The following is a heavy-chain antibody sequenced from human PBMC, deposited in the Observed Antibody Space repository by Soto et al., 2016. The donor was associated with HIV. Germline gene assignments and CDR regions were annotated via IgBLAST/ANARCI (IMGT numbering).Heavy chain of an antibody. D-gene: IGHD3-16*02. CDR3: AREYDYVWGSYRSDYYYYMDV. CDR1: GYTFTSYG. J-gene: IGHJ6*03. Sequence: QVQLVQSGAEVKKPGASVKVSCKASGYTFTSYGISWVRQAPGQGLEWMGWISAYNGNTNYAQKLQGRVTMTTDTSTSTAYMGLRNLRSDDTAVYYCAREYDYVWGSYRSDYYYYMDVWAKGPRSPSP. CDR2: ISAYNGNT. V-gene: IGHV1-18*01.